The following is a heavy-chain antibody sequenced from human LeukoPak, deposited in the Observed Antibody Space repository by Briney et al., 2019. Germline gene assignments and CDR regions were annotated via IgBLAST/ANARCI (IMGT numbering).Heavy chain of an antibody. CDR2: IYYSGST. CDR1: GGSISSNSYY. D-gene: IGHD6-19*01. CDR3: SRVGLYSSGWFGFRPIPDY. Sequence: SETLSLTCTVSGGSISSNSYYWGWIRQPPGKGLEWIGNIYYSGSTHYNPSLKSRVTISVDTSKNQFSLKLSSVTAADTAKYYCSRVGLYSSGWFGFRPIPDYWGQGTLVTVSS. V-gene: IGHV4-39*07. J-gene: IGHJ4*02.